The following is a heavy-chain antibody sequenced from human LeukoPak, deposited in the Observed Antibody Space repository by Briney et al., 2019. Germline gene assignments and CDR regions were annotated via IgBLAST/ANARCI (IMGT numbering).Heavy chain of an antibody. V-gene: IGHV3-7*01. CDR2: IKQDGSDK. CDR3: ARDPGPSIAAWGAFDI. D-gene: IGHD6-6*01. CDR1: GITFSIYW. J-gene: IGHJ3*02. Sequence: GGSLRLSCAASGITFSIYWMSWVRQAPGQGLEWVANIKQDGSDKYYVDSVKGRFTISRDNATNSLYLQMDSLRADATAVYYCARDPGPSIAAWGAFDIWGQGTMVTVSS.